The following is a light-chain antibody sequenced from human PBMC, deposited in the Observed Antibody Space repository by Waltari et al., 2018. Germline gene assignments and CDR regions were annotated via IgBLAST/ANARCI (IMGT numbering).Light chain of an antibody. V-gene: IGLV1-44*01. Sequence: QSVLTQPPSASGSPGQRVIISCSGSSSNIGRTPVTWYQQLPGTAPTLLIYSDDQRPSGVPERFSGSKSGTSASLGITGLLAEDEAVYHCSTWDDSLNGQVFGGGSKVTVL. CDR2: SDD. CDR1: SSNIGRTP. J-gene: IGLJ3*02. CDR3: STWDDSLNGQV.